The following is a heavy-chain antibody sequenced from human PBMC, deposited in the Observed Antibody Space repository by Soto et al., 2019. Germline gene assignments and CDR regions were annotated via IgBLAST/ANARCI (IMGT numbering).Heavy chain of an antibody. Sequence: ASVKVSCKASGGTFSSYAISWVRQAPGQGLEWMGIIYPGDSDTRYSPSFQGQVTISADKSISTAYLQWSSLKASDTAMYYCARRGYYYYMDVWGKGTTVTVS. CDR2: IYPGDSDT. CDR1: GGTFSSYA. V-gene: IGHV5-51*01. CDR3: ARRGYYYYMDV. J-gene: IGHJ6*03.